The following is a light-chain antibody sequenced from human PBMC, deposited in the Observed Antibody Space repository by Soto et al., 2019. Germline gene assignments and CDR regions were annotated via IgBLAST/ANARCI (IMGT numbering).Light chain of an antibody. CDR2: EVF. Sequence: QAVVTQPASVSGSPGQSITISCTGTISDVGGYNYVSWYQHHPGKAPNLLMYEVFNRPSGVSNRFSGSRSGNTASLTISGLQADDEADYYCTSYASTSTYVVFGGGTKLTVL. J-gene: IGLJ2*01. CDR3: TSYASTSTYVV. CDR1: ISDVGGYNY. V-gene: IGLV2-14*01.